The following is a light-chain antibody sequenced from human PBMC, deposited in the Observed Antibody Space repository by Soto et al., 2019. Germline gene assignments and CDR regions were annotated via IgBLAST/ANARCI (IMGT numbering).Light chain of an antibody. CDR3: RHYNKWPPET. J-gene: IGKJ1*01. V-gene: IGKV1-5*01. Sequence: DIRMTQSPSTLSGSVGDRVTITCRASQSISSWLAWYQQKPGKAPKLLIYDASSLESGVPSRFSGSGSGTEFTLTISSLQSEDFAIYYCRHYNKWPPETFGQGTKVDIK. CDR1: QSISSW. CDR2: DAS.